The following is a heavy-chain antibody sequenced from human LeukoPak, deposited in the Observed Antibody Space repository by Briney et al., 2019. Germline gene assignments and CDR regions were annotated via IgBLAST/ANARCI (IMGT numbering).Heavy chain of an antibody. D-gene: IGHD2-15*01. Sequence: GGSLRLSCTASGFTFSASPMHWVRQASGKGLEWVGRITSTYATAYAASVKGRFTISRDDSKSTTYLQMNSLETEDTAVYYCARVAYHDAFDIWGQGTMVTVSS. CDR2: ITSTYAT. V-gene: IGHV3-73*01. CDR3: ARVAYHDAFDI. CDR1: GFTFSASP. J-gene: IGHJ3*02.